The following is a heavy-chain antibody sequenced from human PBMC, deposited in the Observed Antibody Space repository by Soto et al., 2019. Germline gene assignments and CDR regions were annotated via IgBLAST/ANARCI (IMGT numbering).Heavy chain of an antibody. V-gene: IGHV3-49*03. CDR3: TTVTSGVGLEDNAFDI. Sequence: PGGSLRLSCTASGFTFGDYAMSWFRQAPGKGLEWVGFIRSKAYGGTTEYAASVKGRFTISRDDSKSIAYLQMNSLKTEDTAVYYCTTVTSGVGLEDNAFDIWGQGTMVTVSS. J-gene: IGHJ3*02. CDR1: GFTFGDYA. D-gene: IGHD4-17*01. CDR2: IRSKAYGGTT.